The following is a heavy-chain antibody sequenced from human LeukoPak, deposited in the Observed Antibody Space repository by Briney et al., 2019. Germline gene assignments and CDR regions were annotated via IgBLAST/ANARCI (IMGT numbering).Heavy chain of an antibody. D-gene: IGHD3-22*01. J-gene: IGHJ3*02. V-gene: IGHV3-53*01. CDR1: GFTVSSNY. Sequence: GGSLRLSCAASGFTVSSNYMSWVRQAPGKGLEWVSVIYSGGSTYYADSVKGRFTISRDNSKNTLYLQMNSLRAEDTAVYYCGRGGGKVLLLDAFGIWGQGTMVTVSS. CDR2: IYSGGST. CDR3: GRGGGKVLLLDAFGI.